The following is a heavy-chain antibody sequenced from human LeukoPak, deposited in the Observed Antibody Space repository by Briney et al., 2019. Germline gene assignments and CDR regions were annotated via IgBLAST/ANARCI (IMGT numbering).Heavy chain of an antibody. CDR3: AKPSNYYGSATDAFDF. CDR2: IYYSGST. Sequence: SETLSLTCTVSGGSISSSTYYWGWIRQPPGKGLEWIGFIYYSGSTYYNPSLKSPVTISVDTSKNQFSLKLSSVTAADTAVYYCAKPSNYYGSATDAFDFWGQGTMVTVSS. V-gene: IGHV4-39*07. D-gene: IGHD3-10*01. CDR1: GGSISSSTYY. J-gene: IGHJ3*01.